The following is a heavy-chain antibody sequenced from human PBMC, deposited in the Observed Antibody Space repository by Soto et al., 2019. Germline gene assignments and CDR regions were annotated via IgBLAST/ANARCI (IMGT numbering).Heavy chain of an antibody. CDR3: ARYNWNPEADYGMDV. V-gene: IGHV1-69*06. CDR1: GGTFSSYA. CDR2: IIPIFGTA. Sequence: GASVKVSCKASGGTFSSYAISWVRQAPGQGLEWMGGIIPIFGTANYAQKFQGRVTITADKSTSTAYMELSSLRSEDTAVYYCARYNWNPEADYGMDVWGQGTTVTVSS. J-gene: IGHJ6*02. D-gene: IGHD1-20*01.